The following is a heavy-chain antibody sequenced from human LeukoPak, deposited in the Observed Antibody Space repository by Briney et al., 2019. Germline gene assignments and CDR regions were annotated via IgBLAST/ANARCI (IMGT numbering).Heavy chain of an antibody. CDR2: ISYDGSNK. CDR3: ARSGDYSSSTSCLPPYYYYYMDV. J-gene: IGHJ6*03. V-gene: IGHV3-30-3*01. CDR1: GFTVSSNY. Sequence: GGSLRLSCAASGFTVSSNYMSWVRQAPGKGLEWVAVISYDGSNKYYADSVKGRITISRDNSKNTLYLQMNSLRAEDTAVYYCARSGDYSSSTSCLPPYYYYYMDVWGKGTTVTVSS. D-gene: IGHD2-2*01.